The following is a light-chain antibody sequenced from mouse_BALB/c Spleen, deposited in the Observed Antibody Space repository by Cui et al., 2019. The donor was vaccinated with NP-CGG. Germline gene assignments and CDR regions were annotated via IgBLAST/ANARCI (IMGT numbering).Light chain of an antibody. Sequence: QAVVTKAYALTTSPGETVTLTCRSSTGAVTTNNYANWVQEKPDHLFTGLIGGTNNRVPGVPARFSGSLIGDKAALTITGAQTEDEAIYYCALWYSNHWVFGGGTKLTVL. CDR1: TGAVTTNNY. V-gene: IGLV1*01. CDR3: ALWYSNHWV. CDR2: GTN. J-gene: IGLJ1*01.